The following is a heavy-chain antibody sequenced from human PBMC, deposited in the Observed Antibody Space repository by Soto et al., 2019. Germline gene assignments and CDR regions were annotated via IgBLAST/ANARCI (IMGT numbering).Heavy chain of an antibody. Sequence: QVQLVQSGAEVKKPGASVKVSCKASGYTFTSYGISWVRQAPGQGLEWMGWISAYNGNTNYAQKLQGRVTMTTDTSTSTAYMELRSLRSDDTAVYYFARAKYYYDRGVRAFDIWGQGTMVTVSS. V-gene: IGHV1-18*01. J-gene: IGHJ3*02. D-gene: IGHD3-22*01. CDR2: ISAYNGNT. CDR3: ARAKYYYDRGVRAFDI. CDR1: GYTFTSYG.